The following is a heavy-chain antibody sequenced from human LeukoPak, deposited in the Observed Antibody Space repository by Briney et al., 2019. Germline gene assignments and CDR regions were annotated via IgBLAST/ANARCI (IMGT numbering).Heavy chain of an antibody. J-gene: IGHJ5*02. Sequence: GGSLRLSCAASGFTFSSYAMSWVRQAPGKGLKWVSAISGSGGSTYYADSVKGRFTISRDNSKNTLYLQMNSLRAEDTAVYYCAKGQYCSSTSCYKVNNWFDPWGQGTLVTVSS. CDR1: GFTFSSYA. V-gene: IGHV3-23*01. CDR3: AKGQYCSSTSCYKVNNWFDP. CDR2: ISGSGGST. D-gene: IGHD2-2*02.